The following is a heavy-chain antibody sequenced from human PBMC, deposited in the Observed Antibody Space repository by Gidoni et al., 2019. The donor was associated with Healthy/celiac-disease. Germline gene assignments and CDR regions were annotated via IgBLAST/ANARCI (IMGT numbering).Heavy chain of an antibody. CDR3: ARQGEGYCSGGSCYETIPFDY. Sequence: EAQLVQSGAEVKKPGESLRISCKGSGYSFTSYWLSWVGQMPGKGLEWMGRIYPSDSYTNYSPSFQGHVTISADKSISTAYLQWSSLKASDTAMYYCARQGEGYCSGGSCYETIPFDYWGQGTLVTVSS. V-gene: IGHV5-10-1*03. J-gene: IGHJ4*02. D-gene: IGHD2-15*01. CDR2: IYPSDSYT. CDR1: GYSFTSYW.